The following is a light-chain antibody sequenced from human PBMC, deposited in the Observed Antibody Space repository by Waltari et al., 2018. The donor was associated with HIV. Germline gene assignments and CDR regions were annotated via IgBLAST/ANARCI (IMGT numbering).Light chain of an antibody. CDR3: QQYNNWPPNT. Sequence: VMTQFPATLSVSPGERVALSCRASQTVSTKLAWYQQKPGQAPRLLIYGASTRAPGLPVRFSGSGSGREFTLTITNVQSEDSAVYFCQQYNNWPPNTFGQGTKLEIK. CDR2: GAS. J-gene: IGKJ2*01. CDR1: QTVSTK. V-gene: IGKV3-15*01.